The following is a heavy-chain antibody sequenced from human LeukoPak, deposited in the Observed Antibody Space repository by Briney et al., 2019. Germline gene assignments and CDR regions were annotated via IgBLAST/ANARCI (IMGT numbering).Heavy chain of an antibody. J-gene: IGHJ4*02. V-gene: IGHV3-66*01. CDR2: IYSGGST. D-gene: IGHD3-22*01. CDR3: ARDTGDLSYYYDSTPDY. Sequence: GGSLRLSCAASGFTVSSNYMSWVRQAPGKGLGWVSVIYSGGSTYYADSVKGRFTISRDNSKNTLYLQMNSLRAEDTAVYYCARDTGDLSYYYDSTPDYWGQGTLVTVSS. CDR1: GFTVSSNY.